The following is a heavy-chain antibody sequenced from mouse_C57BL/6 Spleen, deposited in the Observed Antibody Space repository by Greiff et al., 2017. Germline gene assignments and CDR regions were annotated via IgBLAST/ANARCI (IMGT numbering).Heavy chain of an antibody. D-gene: IGHD2-4*01. CDR2: IYPGDGDT. J-gene: IGHJ4*01. Sequence: VQLQESGPELVKPGASVKISCKASGYAFSSSWMNWVKQRPGKGLEWIGRIYPGDGDTNYNGKFKGKATLTADKSSSTAYMQLSSLTSEDSAVYFCARSELGITPYYYAMDYWGQGTSVTVSS. V-gene: IGHV1-82*01. CDR3: ARSELGITPYYYAMDY. CDR1: GYAFSSSW.